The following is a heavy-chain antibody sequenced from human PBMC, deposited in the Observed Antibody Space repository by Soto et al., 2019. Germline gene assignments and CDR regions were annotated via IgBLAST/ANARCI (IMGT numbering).Heavy chain of an antibody. V-gene: IGHV5-51*01. Sequence: XESLKVTWQGSGDSFTSYGIGWVRQMPGKGLEWMGIIYPGDSDTRYSPSFQGQVTISADKSISTAYLQWSSLKASDTAMYYCARQPYYYDSSGYSQDYYYYGMDVWGQGTTVTVSS. J-gene: IGHJ6*02. CDR1: GDSFTSYG. D-gene: IGHD3-22*01. CDR3: ARQPYYYDSSGYSQDYYYYGMDV. CDR2: IYPGDSDT.